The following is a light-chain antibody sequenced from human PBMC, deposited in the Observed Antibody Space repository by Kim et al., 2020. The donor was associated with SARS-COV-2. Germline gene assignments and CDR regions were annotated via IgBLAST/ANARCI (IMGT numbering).Light chain of an antibody. J-gene: IGLJ2*01. CDR3: AAWDGSLNGVI. V-gene: IGLV1-44*01. Sequence: GHRVSISCSGSSANIGPGTVNWFQQLPGTAPKLLIYNDSQRPSGVPDRCSGSKSGTSASLAISGLQSDDEADYYCAAWDGSLNGVIFGGGTQLTVL. CDR2: NDS. CDR1: SANIGPGT.